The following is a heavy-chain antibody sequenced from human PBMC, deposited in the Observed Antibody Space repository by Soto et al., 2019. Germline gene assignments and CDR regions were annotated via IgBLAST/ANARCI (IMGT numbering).Heavy chain of an antibody. CDR3: ARGGYYDILTGASYYYYGMDV. V-gene: IGHV4-31*03. D-gene: IGHD3-9*01. Sequence: PSETLSLTCTVSGGSISSGGYCWSWIRQHPGKGLEWIGYIYYSGSTYYNPSLKSRVTISVDTSKNQFSLKLSSVTAADTAVYYCARGGYYDILTGASYYYYGMDVWGQGTTVTVSS. CDR2: IYYSGST. J-gene: IGHJ6*02. CDR1: GGSISSGGYC.